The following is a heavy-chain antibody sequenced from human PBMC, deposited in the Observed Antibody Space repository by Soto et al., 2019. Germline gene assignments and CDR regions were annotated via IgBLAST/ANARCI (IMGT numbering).Heavy chain of an antibody. CDR3: AKEADYIWGSYRPRGDPFDY. V-gene: IGHV3-23*01. J-gene: IGHJ4*02. CDR1: GFTFSSYA. D-gene: IGHD3-16*02. CDR2: ISGSGGST. Sequence: GGSLRLSCAASGFTFSSYAMSWVRQAPGKGLEWVSAISGSGGSTYYADSVKGRFTISRDNSKNTLYLQMNSLRAEDTAVYYCAKEADYIWGSYRPRGDPFDYWGQGTLVTVSS.